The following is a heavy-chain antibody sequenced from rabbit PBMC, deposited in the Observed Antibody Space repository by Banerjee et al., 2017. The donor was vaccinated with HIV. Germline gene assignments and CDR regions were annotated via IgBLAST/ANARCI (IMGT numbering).Heavy chain of an antibody. J-gene: IGHJ6*01. CDR3: ARGVNSAGYNSSL. D-gene: IGHD7-1*01. CDR1: GFSFSSSYW. V-gene: IGHV1S45*01. CDR2: IYAGSSANT. Sequence: QEQVEESGGDLVKPEGSLTLTCTASGFSFSSSYWICWVRQAPGKGLEWIACIYAGSSANTYYASWAKGRFTISKTSSTTVTLQMTSLTAADTATYFCARGVNSAGYNSSLWGQGTLVTVS.